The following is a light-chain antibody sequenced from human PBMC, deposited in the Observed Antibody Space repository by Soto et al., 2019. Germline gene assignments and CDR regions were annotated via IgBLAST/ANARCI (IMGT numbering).Light chain of an antibody. Sequence: QSVLTQPASVSGSAGQSIAISRTGTSSDVGGYNYVSWYQQHPGKAPKLLLSEVSKRPSGVSDRFSGSKSGNTASLTISGPQTQDEADYYCSSFTSAYTFVFGTGTKVTVL. CDR3: SSFTSAYTFV. CDR1: SSDVGGYNY. V-gene: IGLV2-14*01. CDR2: EVS. J-gene: IGLJ1*01.